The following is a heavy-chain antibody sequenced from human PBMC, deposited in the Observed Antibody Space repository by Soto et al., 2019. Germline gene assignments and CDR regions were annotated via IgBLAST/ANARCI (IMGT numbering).Heavy chain of an antibody. V-gene: IGHV3-9*01. CDR2: ISWNSVSI. CDR1: GFTFDDYA. D-gene: IGHD6-19*01. CDR3: AKAYSSGWYRPFDY. Sequence: EVQLVESGGGLVQPGRSLRLSCAASGFTFDDYAMHWVRQAPGKGLEWVSGISWNSVSIGYADSVKGRFTISRDNAKNSLYLQMNSLRAEDTALYYCAKAYSSGWYRPFDYWGQGTLVTVSS. J-gene: IGHJ4*02.